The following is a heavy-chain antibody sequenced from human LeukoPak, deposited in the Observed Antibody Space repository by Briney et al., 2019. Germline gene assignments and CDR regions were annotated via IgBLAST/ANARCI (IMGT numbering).Heavy chain of an antibody. V-gene: IGHV3-11*01. CDR3: ARVACSSTSCYVYYYYYMDV. Sequence: GGSLRLSCAASGFTFSDYYMSWIRQAPGKGLEWVSYISSSGSTIYYADSAKGRFTISRDNAKNSLYLQMNSLRAEDTAVYYCARVACSSTSCYVYYYYYMDVWGKGTTVTVSS. CDR1: GFTFSDYY. J-gene: IGHJ6*03. CDR2: ISSSGSTI. D-gene: IGHD2-2*01.